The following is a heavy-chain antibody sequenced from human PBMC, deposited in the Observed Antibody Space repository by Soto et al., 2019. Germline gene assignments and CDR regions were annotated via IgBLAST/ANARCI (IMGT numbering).Heavy chain of an antibody. D-gene: IGHD2-15*01. CDR1: GGTFSSYA. CDR3: ARGGKTGLPPRPTGRYCSGGSCYSLGY. J-gene: IGHJ4*02. CDR2: IIPIFGTA. V-gene: IGHV1-69*01. Sequence: QVQLVQSGAEVKKPGSSVKVSCKASGGTFSSYAISWVRQAPGQGLEWMGGIIPIFGTANYAQKFQGRVTITADESTSTAYMELSSLRSEDTAVYYCARGGKTGLPPRPTGRYCSGGSCYSLGYWGQGTLVTVSS.